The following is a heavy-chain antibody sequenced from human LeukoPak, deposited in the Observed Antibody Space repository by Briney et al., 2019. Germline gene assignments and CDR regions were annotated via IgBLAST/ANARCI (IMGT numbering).Heavy chain of an antibody. CDR3: AREGIAVGIFDY. V-gene: IGHV4-4*07. Sequence: KASETLSLTSTVSGGSISSYYWSWIRQPAGKGLEWIGRIYTSGSTHYNPSLKSRVTMSVDTSKNQFSLKLSSVTAADTAVYYCAREGIAVGIFDYWGQGTLVTVSS. D-gene: IGHD6-19*01. CDR1: GGSISSYY. CDR2: IYTSGST. J-gene: IGHJ4*02.